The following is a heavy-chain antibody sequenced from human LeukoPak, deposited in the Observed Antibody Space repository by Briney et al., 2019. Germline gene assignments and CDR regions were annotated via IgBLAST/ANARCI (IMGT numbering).Heavy chain of an antibody. CDR1: GYTFSSYS. Sequence: PGGSLRLSCAASGYTFSSYSINWVRQAPGKGLEWVSSISVRSNYIYYADSVRGRFRISRDDARDSLYLQMNSLRAEDTAVYYCVGLRRNSDTSGFYYYYDFWGQGTLVTVSS. J-gene: IGHJ4*02. CDR2: ISVRSNYI. CDR3: VGLRRNSDTSGFYYYYDF. V-gene: IGHV3-21*01. D-gene: IGHD3-22*01.